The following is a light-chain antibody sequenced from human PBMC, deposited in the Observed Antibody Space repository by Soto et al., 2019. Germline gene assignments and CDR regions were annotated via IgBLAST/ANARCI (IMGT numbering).Light chain of an antibody. CDR3: QQYNTWPLT. J-gene: IGKJ3*01. CDR2: DAS. V-gene: IGKV3-15*01. CDR1: QSVSSN. Sequence: ETVMTQSPATLSLSPGERPTLSCRASQSVSSNLAWYQQKPGQAPRLLIYDASTRATGIPARFSGSGSGTEFTLTISSQQSEDVAVYYCQQYNTWPLTFGPGTKVDIK.